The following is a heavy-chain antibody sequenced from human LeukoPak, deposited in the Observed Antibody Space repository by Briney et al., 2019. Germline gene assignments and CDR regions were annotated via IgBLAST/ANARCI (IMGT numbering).Heavy chain of an antibody. CDR2: IRGSGGST. CDR3: AKGGPNYYDSSGLLGY. CDR1: GFTFSSYA. J-gene: IGHJ4*02. D-gene: IGHD3-22*01. Sequence: GGSLRLSCAASGFTFSSYAMSWVRQAPGKGLEWVSAIRGSGGSTYYADSVKGRFTISRDNSKNTLYLQKNSLRAEDTAVYYCAKGGPNYYDSSGLLGYWGQGTLVTVSS. V-gene: IGHV3-23*01.